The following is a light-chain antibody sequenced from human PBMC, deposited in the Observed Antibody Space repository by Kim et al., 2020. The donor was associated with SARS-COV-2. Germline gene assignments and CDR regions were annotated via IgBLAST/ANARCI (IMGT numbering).Light chain of an antibody. Sequence: DIKMTQSPSSLSASVGDRVTISCRASQDIRNDVGWYQQKPGKAPKRLIYAASSLQNGGPSRSSGSGSGTEFTLTISSLQPEDFATYYCLQHRSYPRTFGQGTKVDIK. CDR3: LQHRSYPRT. CDR2: AAS. V-gene: IGKV1-17*01. CDR1: QDIRND. J-gene: IGKJ1*01.